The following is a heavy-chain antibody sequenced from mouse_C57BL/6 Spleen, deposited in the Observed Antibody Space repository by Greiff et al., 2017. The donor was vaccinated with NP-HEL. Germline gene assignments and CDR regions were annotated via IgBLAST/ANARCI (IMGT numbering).Heavy chain of an antibody. J-gene: IGHJ3*01. CDR3: GRRGDYDWFAY. Sequence: EVNVVESGGGLVQPGESLKLSCESTEYEFPSHDMSWVRKTPEKRLELVAAINSDGGSTYYPDTMESRIIISRDNTKKTLYLQMSRLRSEDTALYYCGRRGDYDWFAYWGQGTLVTVSS. CDR1: EYEFPSHD. V-gene: IGHV5-2*01. D-gene: IGHD2-4*01. CDR2: INSDGGST.